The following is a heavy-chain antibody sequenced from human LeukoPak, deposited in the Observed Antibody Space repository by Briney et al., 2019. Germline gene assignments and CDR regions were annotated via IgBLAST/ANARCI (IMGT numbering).Heavy chain of an antibody. CDR2: INPSGGST. D-gene: IGHD2-21*02. J-gene: IGHJ4*02. Sequence: ASVKVSCKAPGYPFTTYHVHWLRQAPGQGPEWMGIINPSGGSTSYAQKFQGRITMTRDTSMTTVYMELSTLRSEDAAVYYCARGPRGGDGLYYFDFWGQGTLVTVSS. CDR1: GYPFTTYH. CDR3: ARGPRGGDGLYYFDF. V-gene: IGHV1-46*01.